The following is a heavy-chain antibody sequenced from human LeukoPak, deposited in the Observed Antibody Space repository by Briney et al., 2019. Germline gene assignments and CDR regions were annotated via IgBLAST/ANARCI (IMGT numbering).Heavy chain of an antibody. D-gene: IGHD2-15*01. Sequence: GGSLRLSCAASGFTFSSYWMHWVRQAPGKGLVWVSHINTVGSRTSYADSVKGRFTISRDNAKNTLYLQMNSLRAEDTAVYYCARPLAVCSGGSCCPYYFDYWGQGTLVTASS. CDR2: INTVGSRT. CDR1: GFTFSSYW. CDR3: ARPLAVCSGGSCCPYYFDY. J-gene: IGHJ4*02. V-gene: IGHV3-74*01.